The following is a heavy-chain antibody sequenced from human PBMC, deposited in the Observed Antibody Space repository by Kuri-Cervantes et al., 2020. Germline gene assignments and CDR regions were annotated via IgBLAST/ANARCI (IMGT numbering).Heavy chain of an antibody. CDR2: ISSSGSTI. Sequence: GESLKISCAASGFTFSDYYMSWIRQAPGKGLEWVSYISSSGSTIYYADSVKGRFTISRDNAKNSLYLQMNSLRAEDTAVYYCARGGYYDSSGQDTDAFDIWGQGTMVTVSS. D-gene: IGHD3-22*01. CDR3: ARGGYYDSSGQDTDAFDI. CDR1: GFTFSDYY. J-gene: IGHJ3*02. V-gene: IGHV3-11*04.